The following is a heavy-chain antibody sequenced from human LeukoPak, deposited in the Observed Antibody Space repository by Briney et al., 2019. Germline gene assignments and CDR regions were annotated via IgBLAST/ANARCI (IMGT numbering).Heavy chain of an antibody. CDR2: ISYDGSNK. CDR3: AKDNYVVITTGYFDY. Sequence: GRSLRLSCAASGFTFGSYGMHWVRRAPGKGLEWVAVISYDGSNKYYADSVKGRFTISRDNSKNTLYLQMNSLRAEDTAVYYCAKDNYVVITTGYFDYWGQGTLVTVSS. CDR1: GFTFGSYG. J-gene: IGHJ4*02. D-gene: IGHD3-22*01. V-gene: IGHV3-30*18.